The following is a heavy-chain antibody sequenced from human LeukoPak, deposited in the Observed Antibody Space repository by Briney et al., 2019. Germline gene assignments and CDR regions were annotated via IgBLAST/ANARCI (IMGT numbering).Heavy chain of an antibody. Sequence: SETLSLTCSVSGNAIRSYYWSWIRQPPGKGLEWIGYIYYSGTTNYNPSLKSRVTISVDTSKDQFSLKLRSVTAADTAVYYCTRDDTVFGVDSWGQGTLVTVSS. CDR3: TRDDTVFGVDS. V-gene: IGHV4-59*12. CDR2: IYYSGTT. CDR1: GNAIRSYY. J-gene: IGHJ4*02. D-gene: IGHD3-3*01.